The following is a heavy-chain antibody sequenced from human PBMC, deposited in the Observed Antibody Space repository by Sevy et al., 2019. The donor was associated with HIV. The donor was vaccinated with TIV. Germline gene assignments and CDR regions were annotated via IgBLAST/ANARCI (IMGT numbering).Heavy chain of an antibody. J-gene: IGHJ6*02. V-gene: IGHV3-74*01. D-gene: IGHD2-15*01. CDR1: GFTFSSYW. Sequence: GGSLRLSCAASGFTFSSYWMHWVRQAPGKGLVWVSRINSDGSSTSYADSVKGRFTISRDNAKNTLYLQMNSLRVEDTAVYYCARDSVVAATYYGMDVWDQGTTVTVSS. CDR2: INSDGSST. CDR3: ARDSVVAATYYGMDV.